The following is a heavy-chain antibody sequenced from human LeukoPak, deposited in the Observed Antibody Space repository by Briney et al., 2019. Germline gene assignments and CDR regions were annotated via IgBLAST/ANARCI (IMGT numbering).Heavy chain of an antibody. J-gene: IGHJ6*02. V-gene: IGHV3-21*01. CDR1: GFTFSSYS. CDR3: TRDHGLDV. CDR2: ISSSSSYI. Sequence: PGGSLRLSCAASGFTFSSYSMNWVRQAPGKGLEWVSSISSSSSYIYYADSVKGRFTISRDNAKNMLYLEMNSLRVEDTAVYFCTRDHGLDVWGQGTTATVSS.